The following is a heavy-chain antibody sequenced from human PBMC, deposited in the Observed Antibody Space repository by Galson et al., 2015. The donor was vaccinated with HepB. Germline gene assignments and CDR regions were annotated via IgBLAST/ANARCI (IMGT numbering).Heavy chain of an antibody. CDR2: INAGNGNT. D-gene: IGHD3-22*01. J-gene: IGHJ4*02. CDR1: GYTFTSYA. Sequence: SVKVSCKASGYTFTSYAMHWVRQAPGQRLEWMGWINAGNGNTKYSQKFQGRVTITRDTSASTAYMELSSLRSEDTAVYYCARDPYYDSSGYYQLFDYWGQGTLVTVSS. CDR3: ARDPYYDSSGYYQLFDY. V-gene: IGHV1-3*01.